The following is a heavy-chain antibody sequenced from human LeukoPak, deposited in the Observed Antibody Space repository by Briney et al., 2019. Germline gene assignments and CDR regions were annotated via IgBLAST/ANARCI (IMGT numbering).Heavy chain of an antibody. CDR3: ARGPYDFWSGSPRSFDP. J-gene: IGHJ5*02. CDR2: IRPYDDNT. CDR1: GYTFTSHG. D-gene: IGHD3-3*01. Sequence: GASVKASCKASGYTFTSHGISWVRQAPGQGLEWMGWIRPYDDNTNYAQKLQGRVTMTTDTSTSTAYMELRSLRSDDTAVYYCARGPYDFWSGSPRSFDPWGQGTLVTVSS. V-gene: IGHV1-18*01.